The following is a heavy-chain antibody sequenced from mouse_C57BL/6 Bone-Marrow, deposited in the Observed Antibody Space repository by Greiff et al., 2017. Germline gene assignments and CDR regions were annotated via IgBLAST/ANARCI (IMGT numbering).Heavy chain of an antibody. J-gene: IGHJ3*01. V-gene: IGHV5-6*02. CDR3: ARHAMITATRRWFAY. Sequence: DVMLVESGGDLVKPGGSLKLSCAASGFTFSSYGMSWVRQTPDKRLEWVATISSGGSYTYYPDSVKGRFTISRDNAKNTLYLQMSSLKSEDTAMYYCARHAMITATRRWFAYWGQGTLVTVSA. D-gene: IGHD2-4*01. CDR1: GFTFSSYG. CDR2: ISSGGSYT.